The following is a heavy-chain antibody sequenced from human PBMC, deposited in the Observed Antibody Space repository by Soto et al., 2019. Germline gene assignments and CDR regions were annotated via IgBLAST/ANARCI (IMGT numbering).Heavy chain of an antibody. Sequence: EVQLLESGGGLLQPGGSLRLSCAASGFTFSNYGMSWVRQAPGKGLEWVSATSGSGDTTYYADSVKGRFTISRDNSKNTLYVQMHSLRAEDTAVYYCAKDLGYAGSGIETWGQGTLVTVSP. J-gene: IGHJ5*02. CDR2: TSGSGDTT. V-gene: IGHV3-23*01. D-gene: IGHD3-10*01. CDR3: AKDLGYAGSGIET. CDR1: GFTFSNYG.